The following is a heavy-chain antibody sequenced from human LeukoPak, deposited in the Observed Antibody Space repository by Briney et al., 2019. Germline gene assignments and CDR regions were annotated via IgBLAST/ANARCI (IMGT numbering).Heavy chain of an antibody. V-gene: IGHV3-74*01. CDR1: GFTFSSYV. Sequence: GGSLRLSCETAGFTFSSYVMHWVRRTPGKGLVWVSRISHDGIISYADSVKGRFTISRDNAKNTLILQLNSLRVEDTAVYYCARDWVYKIGYWGRGTLVTVSS. J-gene: IGHJ4*02. CDR3: ARDWVYKIGY. CDR2: ISHDGII. D-gene: IGHD5-24*01.